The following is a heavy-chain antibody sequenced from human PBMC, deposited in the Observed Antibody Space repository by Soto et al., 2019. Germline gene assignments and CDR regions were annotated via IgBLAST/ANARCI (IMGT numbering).Heavy chain of an antibody. CDR3: ARYSGSFRWGLDY. CDR1: GFSFSDHY. Sequence: EVQLVESGGGLVQPGGSLRLSCAASGFSFSDHYMDWVRQAPGKGLEWVGRSRNKANSYSTEYAASVKGRFTISRDDSENSLYLHMYSLKIEDTAVYYCARYSGSFRWGLDYWGQGTLVTVSS. J-gene: IGHJ4*02. D-gene: IGHD1-26*01. CDR2: SRNKANSYST. V-gene: IGHV3-72*01.